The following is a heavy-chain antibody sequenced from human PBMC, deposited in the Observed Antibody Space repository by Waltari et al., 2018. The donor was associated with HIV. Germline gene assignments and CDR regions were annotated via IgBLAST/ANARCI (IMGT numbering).Heavy chain of an antibody. D-gene: IGHD1-26*01. CDR2: INPNSGGT. Sequence: QVQLVQSGAEVKKPGASVKVSCKASGYTFPGSYMHWVRQAPGQGLEWMGWINPNSGGTNYAQKFQGRVTMTRDTSISTAYMELSRLRSDDTAVYYCARDPVGATGRGDYFDYWGQGTLVTVSS. J-gene: IGHJ4*02. CDR3: ARDPVGATGRGDYFDY. V-gene: IGHV1-2*02. CDR1: GYTFPGSY.